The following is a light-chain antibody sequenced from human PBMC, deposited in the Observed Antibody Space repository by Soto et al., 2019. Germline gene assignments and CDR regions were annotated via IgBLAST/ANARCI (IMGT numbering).Light chain of an antibody. V-gene: IGLV2-11*01. CDR2: DVS. CDR1: SSDVGGYNY. Sequence: QSVLTQPRSVSGSPGQSVTISCTGTSSDVGGYNYVSWYQQHPGEAPKLMIYDVSKRPSGVPDRFSGSKSGNTASLTISGLQAEDEADYYCCSYAGSYTHWVFGGGTKVTVL. J-gene: IGLJ3*02. CDR3: CSYAGSYTHWV.